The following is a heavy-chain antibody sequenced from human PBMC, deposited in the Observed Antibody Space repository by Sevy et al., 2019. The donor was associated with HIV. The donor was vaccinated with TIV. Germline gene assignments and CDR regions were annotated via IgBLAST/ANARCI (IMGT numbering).Heavy chain of an antibody. D-gene: IGHD3-16*01. Sequence: ASVKVSCKASGYTFTGYYIHWLRQAPGQGLEWVGWINPNKGGTKYAQKFQGRVTMTRDTSINTAYMELSRLKSDDTAVYYCAREAQGGDAGYWGQGTLVTVSS. CDR2: INPNKGGT. CDR3: AREAQGGDAGY. CDR1: GYTFTGYY. J-gene: IGHJ4*02. V-gene: IGHV1-2*02.